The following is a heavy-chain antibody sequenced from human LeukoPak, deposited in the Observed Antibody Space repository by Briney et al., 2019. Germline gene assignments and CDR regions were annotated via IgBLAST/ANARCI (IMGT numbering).Heavy chain of an antibody. J-gene: IGHJ6*02. D-gene: IGHD1-1*01. CDR3: ARVRTLSYTTYYYYYYGMDV. V-gene: IGHV4-34*01. CDR2: INQSGST. Sequence: SHSLSPAWAVDGASFGGYYWGWLRHPPGSWRGWLGEINQSGSTKYNPSLKSRDTISVDTSKNQFSLKLSSVTAADTAVYYCARVRTLSYTTYYYYYYGMDVWGQGTTVTVSS. CDR1: GASFGGYY.